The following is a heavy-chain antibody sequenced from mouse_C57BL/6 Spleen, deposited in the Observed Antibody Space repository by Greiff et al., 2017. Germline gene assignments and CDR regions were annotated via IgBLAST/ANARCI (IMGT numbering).Heavy chain of an antibody. CDR1: GYTFTSYW. CDR3: ARVRRHYFDY. Sequence: QVQLQQPGAELVKPGASVKLSCKASGYTFTSYWMHWVKQRPGQGLEWIGMIHPNSGSTNYNEKFKSKATLTVDKSSSTAYMQRSSLTSEDSAVYYCARVRRHYFDYWGQGTTLTVAS. V-gene: IGHV1-64*01. CDR2: IHPNSGST. J-gene: IGHJ2*01. D-gene: IGHD2-14*01.